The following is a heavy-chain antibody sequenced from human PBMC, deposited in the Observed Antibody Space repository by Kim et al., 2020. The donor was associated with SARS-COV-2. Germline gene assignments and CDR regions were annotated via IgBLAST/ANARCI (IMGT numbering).Heavy chain of an antibody. CDR1: GGSISSYY. D-gene: IGHD2-15*01. CDR3: ARASWPFDY. CDR2: IYYSGST. V-gene: IGHV4-59*13. J-gene: IGHJ4*02. Sequence: SETLSLTCTVSGGSISSYYWSWIRQPPGKGLEWIGYIYYSGSTNYNPSLKSRVTISVDTSKNQFSLKLSSVTAADTAVYYCARASWPFDYWGQGTLVTVSS.